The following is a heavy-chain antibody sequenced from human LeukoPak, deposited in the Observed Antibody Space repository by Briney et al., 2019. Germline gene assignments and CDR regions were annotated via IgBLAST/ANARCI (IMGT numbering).Heavy chain of an antibody. CDR3: ARLSSSSPPEDY. CDR1: GGTFSSYA. D-gene: IGHD6-13*01. Sequence: SVKVSCKASGGTFSSYAISWVRQAPGQGLEWMGRIIPIFGTANYAQKFQGRVTITTDESTSTAYTELSSLRSEDTAVYYCARLSSSSPPEDYWGQGTLVTVSS. V-gene: IGHV1-69*05. J-gene: IGHJ4*02. CDR2: IIPIFGTA.